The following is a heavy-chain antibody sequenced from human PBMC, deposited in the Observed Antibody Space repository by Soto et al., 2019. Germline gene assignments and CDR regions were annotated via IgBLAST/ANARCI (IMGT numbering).Heavy chain of an antibody. J-gene: IGHJ6*02. CDR2: IIPIFGTA. Sequence: QVQLVQSGAEVKKPGSSVKVSCKASGGTFSSYAISWVRQAPGQGLEWMGGIIPIFGTANYAQKFQGRVTITADESTSTAYMELSSLRFEDTAVYYCARGDGIAARRALGVYYYGMDVWGQGTTVTVSS. D-gene: IGHD6-6*01. CDR3: ARGDGIAARRALGVYYYGMDV. CDR1: GGTFSSYA. V-gene: IGHV1-69*01.